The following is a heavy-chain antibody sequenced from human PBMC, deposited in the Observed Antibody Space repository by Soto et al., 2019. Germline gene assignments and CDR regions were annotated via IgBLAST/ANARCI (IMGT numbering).Heavy chain of an antibody. D-gene: IGHD3-16*01. Sequence: QVQLVESGGGVVQPGRSLRLSCAASGFTFSSYAMHWVRQAPGKGLEWVAVISYDGSNKYYADSVKGRFTISRDNSKNTLYLQMNSLRAEDTAVYYCARDLLLGLAPFDYWGQGTLVTVSS. J-gene: IGHJ4*02. CDR3: ARDLLLGLAPFDY. CDR1: GFTFSSYA. CDR2: ISYDGSNK. V-gene: IGHV3-30-3*01.